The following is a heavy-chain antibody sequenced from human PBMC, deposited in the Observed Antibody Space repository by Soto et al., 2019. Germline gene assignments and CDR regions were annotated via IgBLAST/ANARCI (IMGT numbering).Heavy chain of an antibody. J-gene: IGHJ4*02. CDR2: IQYSGDT. CDR1: GGSVGSGAYY. CDR3: ARVDRGALDY. V-gene: IGHV4-61*08. Sequence: EILSITCIASGGSVGSGAYYWSWIRQPPGSALEWIGYIQYSGDTNYNSSLKSRVTISVDMSKNQFYLKLNSVTAADTDVYYCARVDRGALDYWGPGTLVTVSS.